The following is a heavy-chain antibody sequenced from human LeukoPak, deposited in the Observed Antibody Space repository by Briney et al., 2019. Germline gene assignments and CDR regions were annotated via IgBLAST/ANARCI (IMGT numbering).Heavy chain of an antibody. Sequence: SETLSLTCAVYGGSFSGYYWSWIRQPPGKGLEWIGEINHSGSTNYNPSLKSRVTISVDTSKNQFSLKLSSVTAADTAVYCCASTYYYDSSGYWGDYWGQGTLVTVSS. J-gene: IGHJ4*02. CDR3: ASTYYYDSSGYWGDY. CDR1: GGSFSGYY. CDR2: INHSGST. V-gene: IGHV4-34*01. D-gene: IGHD3-22*01.